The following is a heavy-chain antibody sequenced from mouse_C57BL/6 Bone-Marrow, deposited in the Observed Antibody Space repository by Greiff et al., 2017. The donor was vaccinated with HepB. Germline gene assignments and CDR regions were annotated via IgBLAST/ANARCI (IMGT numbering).Heavy chain of an antibody. Sequence: VKLVESGPGLVQPSQSLSITCTVSGFSLTSYGVHWVRQSPGKGLEWLGVIWRGGSTDYNAAFMSRLSITKDNSKSQVFFKMNSLQADDTAIYYCAKKGYYGSHYFDYWGQGTTLTVSS. CDR2: IWRGGST. J-gene: IGHJ2*01. CDR1: GFSLTSYG. D-gene: IGHD1-1*01. CDR3: AKKGYYGSHYFDY. V-gene: IGHV2-5*01.